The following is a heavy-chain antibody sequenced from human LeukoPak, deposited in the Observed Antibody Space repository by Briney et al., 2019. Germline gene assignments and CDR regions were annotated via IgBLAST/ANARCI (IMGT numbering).Heavy chain of an antibody. J-gene: IGHJ5*02. D-gene: IGHD2-21*01. V-gene: IGHV4-34*01. CDR1: GGSFSGYY. CDR2: INHSGST. Sequence: SETLSLTCAVYGGSFSGYYWSWIRQPPGKGLEWIGEINHSGSTNYNPSLKSRVTISVDTSKNQFSLKLSSVTAADTAVYYCARERQCGGDCSTAGGGFDPWEQGTLVTVSS. CDR3: ARERQCGGDCSTAGGGFDP.